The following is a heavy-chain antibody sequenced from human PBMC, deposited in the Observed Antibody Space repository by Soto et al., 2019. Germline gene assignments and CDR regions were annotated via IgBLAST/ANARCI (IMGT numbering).Heavy chain of an antibody. CDR1: GDSIRGGGHY. CDR2: VYHSGST. Sequence: QVQLQESGPGLVKPSQTLSLTCSFSGDSIRGGGHYWNWIRQFPGKGLEWIGSVYHSGSTHYKPSIRGRLTISIDTSTNQFSLRLISVTAADTALYYCARDTGLAPTVWGYWGHGTQVTVSS. D-gene: IGHD7-27*01. CDR3: ARDTGLAPTVWGY. J-gene: IGHJ4*03. V-gene: IGHV4-31*03.